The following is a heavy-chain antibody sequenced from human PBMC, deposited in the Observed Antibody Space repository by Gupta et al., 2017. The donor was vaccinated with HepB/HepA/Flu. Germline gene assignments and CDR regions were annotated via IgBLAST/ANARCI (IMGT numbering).Heavy chain of an antibody. CDR1: GFTFAGYA. J-gene: IGHJ6*04. CDR3: AKEGDLGGSLDV. V-gene: IGHV3-23*01. Sequence: EVQLLESGGGLAQPGGSLRLSCAASGFTFAGYAMTWVRQAPGKGLDWVSTVSFSVDTTHYRDSVQGRFTISRDNSKNTLYLQMKSLKPDDTAVYYCAKEGDLGGSLDVWGEGTTVTVSS. D-gene: IGHD3-16*01. CDR2: VSFSVDTT.